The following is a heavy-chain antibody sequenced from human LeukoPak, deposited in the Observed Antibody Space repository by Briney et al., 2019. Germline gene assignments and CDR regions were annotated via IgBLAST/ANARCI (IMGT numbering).Heavy chain of an antibody. CDR3: AREGDGYNYDYFDY. J-gene: IGHJ4*02. D-gene: IGHD5-24*01. V-gene: IGHV4-59*01. CDR2: IYYSGST. Sequence: SETLSLTCTVSGGSISSYYWSWIRQPPGKGLEWIGYIYYSGSTNYNPSLKSRVTTSVDTSKNQFSLKLSSVTAADTAVYYCAREGDGYNYDYFDYWGQGTLVTVSS. CDR1: GGSISSYY.